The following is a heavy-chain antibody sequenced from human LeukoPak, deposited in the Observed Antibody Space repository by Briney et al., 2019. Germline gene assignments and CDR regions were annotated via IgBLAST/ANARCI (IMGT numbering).Heavy chain of an antibody. J-gene: IGHJ5*02. CDR3: ARVRSSGWYDWFDP. CDR1: GYTFTSYA. D-gene: IGHD6-19*01. Sequence: ASVNVSCKASGYTFTSYAMHWVRQAPGQRLEWMGWINAGNGNTKYSRKFQGRVTITRDTSASTAYMELSSLRSEDTAVYYCARVRSSGWYDWFDPWGQGTLVTVSS. V-gene: IGHV1-3*01. CDR2: INAGNGNT.